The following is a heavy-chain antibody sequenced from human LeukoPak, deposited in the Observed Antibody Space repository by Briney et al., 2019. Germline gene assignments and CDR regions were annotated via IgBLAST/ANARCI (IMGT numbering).Heavy chain of an antibody. V-gene: IGHV3-7*03. CDR3: AKDNVPYAGSTYSRVNGPLDY. J-gene: IGHJ4*02. D-gene: IGHD2-2*01. CDR1: GFTFSRSY. CDR2: INQDGSAK. Sequence: GGSLRLSCAASGFTFSRSYMTWVRQAPGKGLEWVANINQDGSAKHYVDSVRGRFTISRDNSKNTLYLQMNSLRAEDTAMYYCAKDNVPYAGSTYSRVNGPLDYWGQGTLVTVSS.